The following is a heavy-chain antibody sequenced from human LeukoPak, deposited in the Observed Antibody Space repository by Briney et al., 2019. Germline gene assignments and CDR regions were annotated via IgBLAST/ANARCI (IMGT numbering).Heavy chain of an antibody. D-gene: IGHD6-13*01. J-gene: IGHJ3*02. V-gene: IGHV3-20*01. CDR1: GFTFDDYG. CDR2: INWNGGST. Sequence: GGSLRLSCAASGFTFDDYGMSWVRQPPGKGLEWVSGINWNGGSTGYADSVKGRFTISRDNAKNSLYLQMKSLRAEHTAFYDCGRFSSWYLVFAFDIWVRGTIVSDSS. CDR3: GRFSSWYLVFAFDI.